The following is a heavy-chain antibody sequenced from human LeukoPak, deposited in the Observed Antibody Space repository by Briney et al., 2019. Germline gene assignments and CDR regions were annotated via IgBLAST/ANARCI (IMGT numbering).Heavy chain of an antibody. Sequence: QPGGSLRLSCAASGFTAFSSYAMSWVRQAPGKGPEWVSGISGSSSSTYYADSVKGRFTISRDNSKSTLYLQMNSLRAEDTAVYYCAKVGGAVRGVISWGQGTLVTVSS. CDR2: ISGSSSST. V-gene: IGHV3-23*01. D-gene: IGHD3-10*01. J-gene: IGHJ5*02. CDR1: GFTAFSSYA. CDR3: AKVGGAVRGVIS.